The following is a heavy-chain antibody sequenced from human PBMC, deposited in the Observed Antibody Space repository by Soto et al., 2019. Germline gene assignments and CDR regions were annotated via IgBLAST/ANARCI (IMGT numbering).Heavy chain of an antibody. J-gene: IGHJ3*02. CDR2: IYTSGST. CDR1: GGSISSYY. CDR3: ARDRDYYDSSGYYYFYDAFDI. Sequence: QVQLQESGPGLVKPSETLSLTCTVSGGSISSYYWSWIRQPAGKGLEWIGRIYTSGSTNYNPSLKIRVTTSIDTYKNQFSLKLSSVTAADTAVYYCARDRDYYDSSGYYYFYDAFDIWGQGTMVTVSA. D-gene: IGHD3-22*01. V-gene: IGHV4-4*07.